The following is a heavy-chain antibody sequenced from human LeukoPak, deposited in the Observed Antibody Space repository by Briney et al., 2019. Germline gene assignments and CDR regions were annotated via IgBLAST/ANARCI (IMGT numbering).Heavy chain of an antibody. Sequence: GASVKVSCKASGYTFTSYGISWVRQAPGQGLEWMGWISAYNGNTNYAQKLQGRVTMTTDTSTSTAYMELRSLRSDDTAVYYCARDRAVLLLRFLEWSTHAFDIWGQGTMVTVSS. CDR2: ISAYNGNT. D-gene: IGHD3-3*01. J-gene: IGHJ3*02. CDR1: GYTFTSYG. V-gene: IGHV1-18*01. CDR3: ARDRAVLLLRFLEWSTHAFDI.